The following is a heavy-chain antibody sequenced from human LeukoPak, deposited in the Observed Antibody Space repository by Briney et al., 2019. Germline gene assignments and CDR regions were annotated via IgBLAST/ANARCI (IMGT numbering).Heavy chain of an antibody. CDR2: IYYSGNT. CDR3: ARQTGSGLFILP. Sequence: SETLSLTCTVSGGSVSSSSYYWGWIRQPPGKGLKWIGSIYYSGNTYYNASLKSQVSISIDTSKNRFSLKLTSVTAADTAVYYCARQTGSGLFILPGGQGTLVTVSS. J-gene: IGHJ4*02. V-gene: IGHV4-39*01. CDR1: GGSVSSSSYY. D-gene: IGHD3/OR15-3a*01.